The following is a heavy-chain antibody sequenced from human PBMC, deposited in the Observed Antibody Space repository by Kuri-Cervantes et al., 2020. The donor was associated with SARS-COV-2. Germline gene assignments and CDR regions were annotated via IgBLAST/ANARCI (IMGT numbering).Heavy chain of an antibody. J-gene: IGHJ5*02. CDR3: ARVAKSGWNANNWFDP. V-gene: IGHV3-66*01. CDR1: GFTVANNY. D-gene: IGHD1-1*01. CDR2: IYSGGST. Sequence: GESLKISCAGSGFTVANNYMSWVRQAPGKGLEWVSVIYSGGSTYYADSVKGRFTISRDNSKNTLYLQMNSLRAEDTAVYYCARVAKSGWNANNWFDPWGQGTLVTVSS.